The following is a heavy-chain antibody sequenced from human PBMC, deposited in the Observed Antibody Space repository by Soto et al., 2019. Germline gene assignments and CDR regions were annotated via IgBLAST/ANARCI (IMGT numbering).Heavy chain of an antibody. CDR1: GFTFSSYS. V-gene: IGHV3-48*01. Sequence: GGSLRLSCAASGFTFSSYSMNWVRQAPGKGLEWVSYISSSSSTIYYADSVKGRFTISRDNAKNSLYLQMNSLRAEDTAVYYCARAAKRGYYYYYMDVWGKGTTVTVSS. CDR2: ISSSSSTI. J-gene: IGHJ6*03. D-gene: IGHD3-10*01. CDR3: ARAAKRGYYYYYMDV.